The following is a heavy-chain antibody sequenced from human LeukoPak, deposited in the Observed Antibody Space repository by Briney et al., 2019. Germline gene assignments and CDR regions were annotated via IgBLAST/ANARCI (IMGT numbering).Heavy chain of an antibody. J-gene: IGHJ6*03. CDR2: IRYDGSNK. Sequence: GGSLRLSCVTSGFTFSTYGMHWVRQAPGKGLEWVAFIRYDGSNKYYADSVRGRFTISRDNSKKTLYLQMNSLRGEDTAVYYCARDLGHYYYYMDVWGKGTTVTVSS. D-gene: IGHD3-10*01. CDR3: ARDLGHYYYYMDV. CDR1: GFTFSTYG. V-gene: IGHV3-30*02.